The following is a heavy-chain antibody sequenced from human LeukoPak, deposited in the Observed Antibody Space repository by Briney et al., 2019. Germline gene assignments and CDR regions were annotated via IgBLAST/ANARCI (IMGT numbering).Heavy chain of an antibody. V-gene: IGHV3-33*08. CDR1: GFTFSSYA. CDR3: ARPIAAAGYYYAMDV. D-gene: IGHD6-13*01. J-gene: IGHJ6*02. CDR2: IWYDGSNK. Sequence: GGSLRLSCAASGFTFSSYAMSWVRQAPGKGLEWVAVIWYDGSNKYYADSVKGRFTISRDNSKNTLYLQMNSLRAEDTAVYYCARPIAAAGYYYAMDVWGQGTTVTVSS.